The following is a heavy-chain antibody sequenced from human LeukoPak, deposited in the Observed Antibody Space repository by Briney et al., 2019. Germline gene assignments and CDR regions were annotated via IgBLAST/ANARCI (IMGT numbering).Heavy chain of an antibody. CDR1: GFIFSDYW. V-gene: IGHV3-23*01. Sequence: PGGSLRLSCAASGFIFSDYWMGWVRQAPGKGLEWVSAISGSGGSTYYADSVKGRFTISRDNSKNTLYLQMNSLRAEDTAVYYCAKETDIGYMVRGVRVDYWGQGTLVTVSS. CDR2: ISGSGGST. CDR3: AKETDIGYMVRGVRVDY. J-gene: IGHJ4*02. D-gene: IGHD3-10*01.